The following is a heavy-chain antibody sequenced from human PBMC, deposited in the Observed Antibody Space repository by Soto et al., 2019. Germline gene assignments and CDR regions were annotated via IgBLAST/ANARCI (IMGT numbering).Heavy chain of an antibody. J-gene: IGHJ6*02. V-gene: IGHV1-69*06. Sequence: SVKVSCKASGGTFSSYDISWVRQAPGQGLEWMGGIIPIFGTANYAQKFQGRVTITADKSTSTAYMELSSLRSEDTAVYYCARESGYSYGWGYYYYGMDVWGQGTTVTVSS. CDR1: GGTFSSYD. D-gene: IGHD5-18*01. CDR3: ARESGYSYGWGYYYYGMDV. CDR2: IIPIFGTA.